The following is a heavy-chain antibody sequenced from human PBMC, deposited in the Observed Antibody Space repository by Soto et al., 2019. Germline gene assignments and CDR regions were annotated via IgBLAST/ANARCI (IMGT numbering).Heavy chain of an antibody. CDR2: INAGNGNT. V-gene: IGHV1-3*01. D-gene: IGHD3-22*01. CDR1: GYTFTSYA. CDR3: AREEVVVSSDAFDI. J-gene: IGHJ3*02. Sequence: ASVKVSCKASGYTFTSYAMHWVRQAPGQRLEWMGWINAGNGNTKYSQRFQGRVTITRDTSASTAYMELSSLRSEDTAVYYCAREEVVVSSDAFDIWGQGTMVTV.